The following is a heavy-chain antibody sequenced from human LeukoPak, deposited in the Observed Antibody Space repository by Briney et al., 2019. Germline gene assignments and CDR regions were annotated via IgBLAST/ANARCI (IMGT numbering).Heavy chain of an antibody. J-gene: IGHJ3*02. Sequence: SETLSLTCTVSGGSVSSGTYSWSWIRQPPGKGLEWIGYIYYSGSTIHNPSLKSRVTISVDTSKNQFSLRLSSVTAADTAVYYCARQREYCSGVSCYSDVFDIWGQGTMVTVSS. D-gene: IGHD2-15*01. V-gene: IGHV4-61*01. CDR2: IYYSGST. CDR1: GGSVSSGTYS. CDR3: ARQREYCSGVSCYSDVFDI.